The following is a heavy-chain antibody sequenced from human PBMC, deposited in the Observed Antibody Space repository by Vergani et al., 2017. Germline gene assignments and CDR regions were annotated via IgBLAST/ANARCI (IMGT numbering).Heavy chain of an antibody. CDR3: ARGTEYSSSWSYPSYPFDY. Sequence: QMHLQESGPGLVKPSQTLSLTCTVSGGSISSGSYYWSWIRQPAGKGLEWIGRIYTSGSTNYNPSLKSRVTISVDTSKNQFSLKLSSVTAADTAVYYCARGTEYSSSWSYPSYPFDYWGQGTLVTVSS. J-gene: IGHJ4*02. V-gene: IGHV4-61*02. CDR1: GGSISSGSYY. CDR2: IYTSGST. D-gene: IGHD6-13*01.